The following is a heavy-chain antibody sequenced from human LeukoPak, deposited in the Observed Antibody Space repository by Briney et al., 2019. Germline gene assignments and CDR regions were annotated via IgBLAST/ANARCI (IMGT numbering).Heavy chain of an antibody. J-gene: IGHJ4*02. V-gene: IGHV1-69*05. CDR3: ARAPIAVAEDY. CDR2: IIPIFGTA. CDR1: GGTFSSYA. D-gene: IGHD6-19*01. Sequence: SVKVSCKASGGTFSSYAISWVRQAPGQGLEWMGGIIPIFGTASYAQKLQGRVTMATDTSTSTAYMELRSLRSDDTAVYYCARAPIAVAEDYWGQGTLVTVSS.